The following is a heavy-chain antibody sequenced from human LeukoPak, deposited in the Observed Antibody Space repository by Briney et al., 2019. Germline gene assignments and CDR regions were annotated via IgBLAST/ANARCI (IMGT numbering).Heavy chain of an antibody. CDR1: GYSFTTYW. V-gene: IGHV5-10-1*01. Sequence: GESLKISCKGSGYSFTTYWISWVRQMPGKGLEWMGRIDPSDSYTNYSPSFQGHVTISADKSISTAYLQWSSLKASDTAIYYCARCRGNYYYYGMDVWRQGTTVTVSS. J-gene: IGHJ6*02. CDR2: IDPSDSYT. D-gene: IGHD5-24*01. CDR3: ARCRGNYYYYGMDV.